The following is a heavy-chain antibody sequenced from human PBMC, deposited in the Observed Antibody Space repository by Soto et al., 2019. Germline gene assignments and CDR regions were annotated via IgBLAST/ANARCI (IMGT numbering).Heavy chain of an antibody. CDR3: ARVGRAGATYDY. J-gene: IGHJ4*02. Sequence: SVKVSCKASGCTFSSYAISWVRQAPGQGLEWMGGIIPIFGTANYAQKFQGRVTITADESTSTAYMELSSLRSEDTAVYYCARVGRAGATYDYWGKGSLVTVSS. CDR2: IIPIFGTA. V-gene: IGHV1-69*13. D-gene: IGHD1-26*01. CDR1: GCTFSSYA.